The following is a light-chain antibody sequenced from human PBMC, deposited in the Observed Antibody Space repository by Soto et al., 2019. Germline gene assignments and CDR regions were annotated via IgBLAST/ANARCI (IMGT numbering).Light chain of an antibody. Sequence: QSVLTQPPSVSGAPGQRGTISCTGSSSNIGAGYDVHWYQQLPGRAPKLLIYGNTNRPSGVPDRFSGSKSGTSASLAITGLQAEDEADYYCLSFDSSLSVVFGGGTQVTVL. CDR1: SSNIGAGYD. CDR3: LSFDSSLSVV. V-gene: IGLV1-40*01. CDR2: GNT. J-gene: IGLJ2*01.